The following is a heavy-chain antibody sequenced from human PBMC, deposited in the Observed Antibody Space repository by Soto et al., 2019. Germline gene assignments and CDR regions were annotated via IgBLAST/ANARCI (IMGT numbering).Heavy chain of an antibody. Sequence: EVQLVESGGGLVQPGGSLRLSCAASGFTFSSYWMHWVRQAPGKGLVWVSRINSDGSNTGYADSVKGRFTISSDNAKNTLYLQMNGLRAEATDVDYCARQFDYWGQGTLVTVSS. V-gene: IGHV3-74*01. CDR2: INSDGSNT. CDR1: GFTFSSYW. J-gene: IGHJ4*02. CDR3: ARQFDY.